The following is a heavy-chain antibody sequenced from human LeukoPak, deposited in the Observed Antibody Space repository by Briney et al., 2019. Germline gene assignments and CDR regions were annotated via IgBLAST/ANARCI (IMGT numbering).Heavy chain of an antibody. CDR3: ARMYYDFWSGYYHYYYYMDV. V-gene: IGHV6-1*01. CDR1: RDSVSSNSAA. Sequence: SQTLSLTCAISRDSVSSNSAAWNWIRQSPSRGLEWLGRTYYRSKWYNDYAVSVKSRITINPDTSKNQFSLQLNSVTPEDTAVYYCARMYYDFWSGYYHYYYYMDVWGKGTTVTVSS. CDR2: TYYRSKWYN. J-gene: IGHJ6*03. D-gene: IGHD3-3*01.